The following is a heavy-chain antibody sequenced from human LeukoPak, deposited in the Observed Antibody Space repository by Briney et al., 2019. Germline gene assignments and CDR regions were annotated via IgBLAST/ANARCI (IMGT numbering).Heavy chain of an antibody. CDR3: ARDRNYYGSGSPGGAFNF. V-gene: IGHV4-39*02. J-gene: IGHJ4*02. D-gene: IGHD3-10*01. CDR2: IYYSGST. Sequence: PSETLSLTCTVSGGSISSSSYYWGWIRQPPGKGLEWIGSIYYSGSTYYNPSLKSRVTISVDTSKNQFSLRLSSVTAADTAVYSCARDRNYYGSGSPGGAFNFWGQGTLVTVSS. CDR1: GGSISSSSYY.